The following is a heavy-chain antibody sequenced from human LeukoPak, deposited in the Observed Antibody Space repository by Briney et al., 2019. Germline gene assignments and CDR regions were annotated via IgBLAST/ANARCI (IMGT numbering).Heavy chain of an antibody. V-gene: IGHV3-30-3*01. CDR3: ARGCSSTSCGWFDP. Sequence: GGSLRLSCAASGFTFSSYAMHWVRQAPGKGLEWVAVISYDGSNKYYADSVKGRFTISRDNSKNTLYLQMNSLRAEDTAVYYCARGCSSTSCGWFDPWGQGTLVTVS. D-gene: IGHD2-2*01. CDR1: GFTFSSYA. CDR2: ISYDGSNK. J-gene: IGHJ5*02.